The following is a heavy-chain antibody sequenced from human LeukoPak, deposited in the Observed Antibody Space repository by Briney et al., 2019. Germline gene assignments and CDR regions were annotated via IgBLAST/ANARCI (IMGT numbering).Heavy chain of an antibody. CDR1: GFTFSSYA. CDR3: AKYGSSGYYRFDY. Sequence: PGGSLRLSCAASGFTFSSYAMSWVRQAPGKGLEWASAISGSGGSTYYADSVKGRFTISRDNSKNTLYLQMNSLRAEDTAVYYCAKYGSSGYYRFDYWGQGTLVTVSS. V-gene: IGHV3-23*01. CDR2: ISGSGGST. D-gene: IGHD3-22*01. J-gene: IGHJ4*02.